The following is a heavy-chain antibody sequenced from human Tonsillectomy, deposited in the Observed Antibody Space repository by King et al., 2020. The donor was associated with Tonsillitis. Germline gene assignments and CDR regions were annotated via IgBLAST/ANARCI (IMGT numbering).Heavy chain of an antibody. V-gene: IGHV1-2*02. J-gene: IGHJ1*01. CDR3: ATNAIESDPSAYRDFRH. Sequence: QFHLVQSGSELRKPGASVTVSCRTSGDTFTGHFVHWVRQAPGQGLEWMGWINPNSGDTHYAPNFQGRVTLSGDVSSTPAYMGLSSLRPDDTAVYYCATNAIESDPSAYRDFRHWGQGTLVTVSS. CDR1: GDTFTGHF. CDR2: INPNSGDT. D-gene: IGHD2-8*01.